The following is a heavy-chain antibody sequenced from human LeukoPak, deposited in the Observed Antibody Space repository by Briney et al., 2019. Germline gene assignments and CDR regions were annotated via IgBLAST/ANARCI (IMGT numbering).Heavy chain of an antibody. Sequence: GGSLRLSCAASGFTFSNYWMSWLRQAPGKGLEWVANIRQDGNEKYYVDAVKGRFTISRDNAQNSLYLQLNSLRAEDTAVYYCARALNGPSFYWGQGPLVPVSS. CDR1: GFTFSNYW. CDR3: ARALNGPSFY. CDR2: IRQDGNEK. J-gene: IGHJ4*02. D-gene: IGHD2-8*01. V-gene: IGHV3-7*01.